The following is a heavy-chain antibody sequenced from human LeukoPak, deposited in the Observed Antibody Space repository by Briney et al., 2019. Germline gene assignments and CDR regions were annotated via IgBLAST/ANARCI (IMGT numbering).Heavy chain of an antibody. Sequence: SETLSLTCTVSGYSISSGYYWGWIRQPPGKGLEWIGSIYHSGSTYYNPSLKSRGTISVDTSKNQFSLKLSSVTAADTAVYYCARVGYYYDSSGYPLPFDPWGQGTLVTVSS. CDR2: IYHSGST. CDR3: ARVGYYYDSSGYPLPFDP. D-gene: IGHD3-22*01. J-gene: IGHJ5*02. V-gene: IGHV4-38-2*02. CDR1: GYSISSGYY.